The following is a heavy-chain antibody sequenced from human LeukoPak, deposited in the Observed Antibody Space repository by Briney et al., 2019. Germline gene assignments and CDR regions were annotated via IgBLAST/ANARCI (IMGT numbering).Heavy chain of an antibody. CDR2: IYHSGSS. V-gene: IGHV4/OR15-8*01. Sequence: PSETLSLTCVVSGGSISSSNWWSWVRQPPGKRLEWIGEIYHSGSSNYNPSLKSRVTISVDKSKNQFSLKLSSVTAADTAVYYCASGNYYYYYMDVWGKGTTVTVSS. J-gene: IGHJ6*03. CDR1: GGSISSSNW. D-gene: IGHD1-26*01. CDR3: ASGNYYYYYMDV.